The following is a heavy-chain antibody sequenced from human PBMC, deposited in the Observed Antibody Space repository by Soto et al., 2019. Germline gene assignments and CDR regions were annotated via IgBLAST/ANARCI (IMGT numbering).Heavy chain of an antibody. CDR2: INPSGGST. CDR3: ARSGVALGVPAPGYYYYYMDV. Sequence: ASVKVSCKASGYTFTSYYMHWVRQAPGQGLEWMGIINPSGGSTSYAQKFQGRVTMTRDTSTSTVYMELSSLRSEDTAVYYCARSGVALGVPAPGYYYYYMDVWGKATTVTVSS. CDR1: GYTFTSYY. J-gene: IGHJ6*03. V-gene: IGHV1-46*03. D-gene: IGHD2-2*01.